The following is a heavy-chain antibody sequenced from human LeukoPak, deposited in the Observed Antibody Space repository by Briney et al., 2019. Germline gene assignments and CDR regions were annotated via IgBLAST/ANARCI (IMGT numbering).Heavy chain of an antibody. Sequence: GASLQISCKGSGSIFTSYLIGWVRQLPGKGLEWMGIIYPGDSDTRYSPSFQGQVTISADKSISTAYLQWSSLKASDTAMYYCARHPEITMIPNWFDPWGQGTLVTVSS. D-gene: IGHD3-22*01. CDR3: ARHPEITMIPNWFDP. V-gene: IGHV5-51*01. J-gene: IGHJ5*02. CDR1: GSIFTSYL. CDR2: IYPGDSDT.